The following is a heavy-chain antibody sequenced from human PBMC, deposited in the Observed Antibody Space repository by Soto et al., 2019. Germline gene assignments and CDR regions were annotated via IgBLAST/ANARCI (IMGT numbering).Heavy chain of an antibody. J-gene: IGHJ6*02. CDR1: GFTFSSYG. V-gene: IGHV3-33*01. Sequence: PGGSLRLSCAASGFTFSSYGMHWVRQAPGKGLEWVAVIWYDGSNKYYADSVKGRFTISRDNSKNTLYLQMNSLRAEDTAVYYCARGAIAAAGMGDYYYYGMDVWGQGTTVTVS. CDR3: ARGAIAAAGMGDYYYYGMDV. D-gene: IGHD6-13*01. CDR2: IWYDGSNK.